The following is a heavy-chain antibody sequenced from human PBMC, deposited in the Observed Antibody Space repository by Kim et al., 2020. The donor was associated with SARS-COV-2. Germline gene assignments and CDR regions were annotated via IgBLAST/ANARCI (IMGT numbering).Heavy chain of an antibody. D-gene: IGHD2-2*01. Sequence: ASVKVSCKASGYTFTSYGISSVRQAPGQGLEWMGWISAYNGNTNYAQKLQGRVTMTTDTSTSTAYMELRSLRSDDTAVYYCARTLRDCSSTSCYYRDRPYNWFDPWGQGTLVTVSS. CDR1: GYTFTSYG. CDR3: ARTLRDCSSTSCYYRDRPYNWFDP. V-gene: IGHV1-18*01. J-gene: IGHJ5*02. CDR2: ISAYNGNT.